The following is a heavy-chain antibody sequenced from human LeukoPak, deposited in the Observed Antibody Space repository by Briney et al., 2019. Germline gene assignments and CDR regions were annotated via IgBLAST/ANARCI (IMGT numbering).Heavy chain of an antibody. CDR3: ARGIAVAGTPWFDP. CDR1: GGSISSYY. Sequence: SETLSLTCTVSGGSISSYYWSWLRQPPGKGLEWIGSIYYSGKTYYNPSLKSRVSTSLDTSKNQFSLKLSSVTAADTAVYYCARGIAVAGTPWFDPWGQGTLVTVSS. V-gene: IGHV4-59*01. J-gene: IGHJ5*02. CDR2: IYYSGKT. D-gene: IGHD6-19*01.